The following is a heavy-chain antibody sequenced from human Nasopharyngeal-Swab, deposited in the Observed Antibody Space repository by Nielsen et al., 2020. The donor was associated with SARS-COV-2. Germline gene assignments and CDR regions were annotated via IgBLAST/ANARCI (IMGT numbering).Heavy chain of an antibody. D-gene: IGHD3-16*02. CDR2: IKQDGSEK. V-gene: IGHV3-7*01. CDR3: ARDKGLRDYVWGSYRSSYYYYYGMDV. J-gene: IGHJ6*02. Sequence: WIRQPPGKGLEWVANIKQDGSEKYYVDSVKGRFTISRDNAKNSLYLQMNSLRAEDTAEYYCARDKGLRDYVWGSYRSSYYYYYGMDVWGQGTTVTVSS.